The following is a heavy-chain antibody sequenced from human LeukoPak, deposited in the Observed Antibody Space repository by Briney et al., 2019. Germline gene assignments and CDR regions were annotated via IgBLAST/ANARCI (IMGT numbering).Heavy chain of an antibody. CDR2: IQYSGNT. CDR1: GGSISSYY. D-gene: IGHD3-16*01. V-gene: IGHV4-59*01. Sequence: SETLSLTCTVSGGSISSYYWSWIRQPPGKRLEWIGYIQYSGNTNYNPFLKGRLTMSVDTSKNQFSLRLNSVTAADTAIYYCARGAGLFGGYLDSWGQGILVSVSS. J-gene: IGHJ4*02. CDR3: ARGAGLFGGYLDS.